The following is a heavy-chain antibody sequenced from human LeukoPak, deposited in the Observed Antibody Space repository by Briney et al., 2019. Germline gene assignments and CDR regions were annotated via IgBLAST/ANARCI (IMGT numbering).Heavy chain of an antibody. CDR1: GCSISSSSYY. CDR2: IYYSGST. CDR3: ARQLVDFWAPRYFDY. Sequence: SETLSLTCTVSGCSISSSSYYWGWIRQPPGKGLEWIGSIYYSGSTYYNPSLKSRVTISVDTSKNQFSLKLSSVTPADTAVYYCARQLVDFWAPRYFDYWGQGTLVTVSS. V-gene: IGHV4-39*01. J-gene: IGHJ4*02. D-gene: IGHD3-3*01.